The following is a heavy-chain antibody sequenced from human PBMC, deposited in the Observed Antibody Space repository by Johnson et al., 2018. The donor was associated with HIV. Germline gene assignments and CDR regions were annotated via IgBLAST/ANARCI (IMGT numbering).Heavy chain of an antibody. D-gene: IGHD3-10*01. J-gene: IGHJ3*02. CDR2: IYSGGST. CDR3: VKEGITMEVDI. V-gene: IGHV3-66*02. CDR1: GFPVSGNY. Sequence: VPLVESGGGLVQPGGSLRLSCAASGFPVSGNYMSWVRQAPGKGLEGVSVIYSGGSTYYADSVKGRYTISRDNSKNTLYLQMNSLRADDTAVYYCVKEGITMEVDIWGQGTTVTVSS.